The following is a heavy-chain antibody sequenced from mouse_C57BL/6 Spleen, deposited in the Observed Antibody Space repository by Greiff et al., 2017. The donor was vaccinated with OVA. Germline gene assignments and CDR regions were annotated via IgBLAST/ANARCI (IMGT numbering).Heavy chain of an antibody. Sequence: EVQLQQSGPELVKPGASVKMSCKASGCTFTDYNMHWVKQSHGKSLEWIGYINPNNGGTSYNQKFKGKATLTVNKSSSTAYMELRSLTSEDSAVYYCARGDYGNYYFDYWGQGTTLTVSS. CDR2: INPNNGGT. CDR1: GCTFTDYN. V-gene: IGHV1-22*01. CDR3: ARGDYGNYYFDY. J-gene: IGHJ2*01. D-gene: IGHD2-1*01.